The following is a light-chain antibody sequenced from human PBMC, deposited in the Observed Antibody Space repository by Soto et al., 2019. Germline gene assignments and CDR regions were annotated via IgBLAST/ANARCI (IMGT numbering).Light chain of an antibody. J-gene: IGKJ4*01. CDR3: QQYNDWPPLT. CDR1: QSVSSN. V-gene: IGKV3-15*01. Sequence: EIVMTQSPATLSVSPGERATLSCRASQSVSSNLAWYQQKPGQAPRLLIYSASTRATGIPARFSGSESGTEFTRTISSLQSEDFAVYYCQQYNDWPPLTFGGGTKVEIK. CDR2: SAS.